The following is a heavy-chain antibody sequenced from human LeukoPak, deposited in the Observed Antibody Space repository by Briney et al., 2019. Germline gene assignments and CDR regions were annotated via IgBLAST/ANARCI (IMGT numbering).Heavy chain of an antibody. V-gene: IGHV1-18*01. CDR1: GYTFTSYG. D-gene: IGHD3-10*01. CDR2: ISAYNGNT. CDR3: ARYYYGSGSYYNRLDY. Sequence: ASVKVSCKASGYTFTSYGISWVRQAPGQGLEWMGWISAYNGNTNYEQKLQGRVTMTTDTSTSTSYMELRSLRSDDTAVYYCARYYYGSGSYYNRLDYWGQGTLVTVSS. J-gene: IGHJ4*02.